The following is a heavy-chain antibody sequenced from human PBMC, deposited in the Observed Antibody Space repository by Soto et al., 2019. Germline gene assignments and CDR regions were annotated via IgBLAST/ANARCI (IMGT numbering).Heavy chain of an antibody. CDR1: GFTFSASG. Sequence: PGGSLRLSCAASGFTFSASGMHWVRQAPGKGLEWVAVIWYDGSKKYYVDSVKGRFTISRDNSNNTLYLQMNSLRAEDTAVYYCARDRVSYYRPHYGMDVWGQGTTVTVSS. D-gene: IGHD3-10*01. CDR2: IWYDGSKK. J-gene: IGHJ6*02. CDR3: ARDRVSYYRPHYGMDV. V-gene: IGHV3-33*01.